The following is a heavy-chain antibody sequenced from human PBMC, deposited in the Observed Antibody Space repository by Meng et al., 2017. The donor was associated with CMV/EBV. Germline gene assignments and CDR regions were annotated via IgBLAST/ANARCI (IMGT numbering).Heavy chain of an antibody. CDR2: IIPIFGTA. D-gene: IGHD3-22*01. CDR1: YA. Sequence: YAISWVRQAPGHGLEWMGGIIPIFGTANYAQKFQGRVTITTDESTSTAYVELSSLRSEDTAVYYCARGGGKYYYDSSGYYNGGWFDPWGQGTLVTVSS. CDR3: ARGGGKYYYDSSGYYNGGWFDP. V-gene: IGHV1-69*05. J-gene: IGHJ5*02.